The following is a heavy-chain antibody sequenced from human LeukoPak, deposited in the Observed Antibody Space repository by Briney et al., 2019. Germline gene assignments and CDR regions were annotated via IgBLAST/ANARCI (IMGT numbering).Heavy chain of an antibody. D-gene: IGHD1-26*01. CDR2: IYPGDSDT. CDR3: ARLRGGSYFLLDY. CDR1: GYSFTSYW. Sequence: GGTLRLSCAASGYSFTSYWIGWVRQMPGKGLEWMGIIYPGDSDTRYSPSFQGQVTISADKSISTAYLQWSSLKASDTAMYYCARLRGGSYFLLDYWGQGTLVTVSS. J-gene: IGHJ4*02. V-gene: IGHV5-51*01.